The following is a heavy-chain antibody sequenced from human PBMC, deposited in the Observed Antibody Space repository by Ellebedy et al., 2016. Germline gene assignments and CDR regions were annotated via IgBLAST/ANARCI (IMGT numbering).Heavy chain of an antibody. D-gene: IGHD3-3*01. V-gene: IGHV3-23*01. CDR3: AKDLGYDFWSGYFKSGLFDY. CDR1: GFTFSSYA. Sequence: GGFLRLSXAASGFTFSSYAMSWVRQAPGKGLEWVSAISGSGGSTYYADSVKGRFTISRDNSKNTLYLQMNSLRAEDTAVYYCAKDLGYDFWSGYFKSGLFDYWGQGTLVTVSS. CDR2: ISGSGGST. J-gene: IGHJ4*02.